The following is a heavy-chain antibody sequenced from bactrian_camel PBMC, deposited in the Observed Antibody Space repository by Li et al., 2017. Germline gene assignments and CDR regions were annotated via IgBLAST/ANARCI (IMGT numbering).Heavy chain of an antibody. Sequence: HVQLVESGGGSVPAGGSLRLSCARGTYSGMCMSWFRQAPGKEREEVATLYTVTNTSRYSPSVKGRFTISQDLATNTLYLQMNNLTPEDTAVYYCAATTARTMRRWRLLVQEEYTFWGLDPGHRL. V-gene: IGHV3-2*01. J-gene: IGHJ4*01. CDR2: LYTVTNTS. CDR1: GTYSGMC. D-gene: IGHD1*01.